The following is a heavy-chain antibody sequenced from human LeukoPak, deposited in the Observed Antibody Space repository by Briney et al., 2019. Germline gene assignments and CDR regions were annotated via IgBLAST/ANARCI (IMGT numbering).Heavy chain of an antibody. CDR3: ARGRAKATVTSRPISY. CDR1: GYTFTRYY. Sequence: ASVKVSCKASGYTFTRYYIHWVRQAPGQGLEWMGTINPSGGSTSYAQKFQGRLTVTRDMSTSTVYMELSSLGSEDTAVYYCARGRAKATVTSRPISYWGQGTLVTVSS. D-gene: IGHD4-17*01. J-gene: IGHJ4*02. V-gene: IGHV1-46*01. CDR2: INPSGGST.